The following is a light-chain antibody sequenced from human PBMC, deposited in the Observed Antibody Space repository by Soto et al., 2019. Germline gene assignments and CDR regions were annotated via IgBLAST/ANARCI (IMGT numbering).Light chain of an antibody. CDR1: QSVLYSSNNKNY. CDR3: QQYYSTPWE. J-gene: IGKJ1*01. CDR2: WAS. Sequence: DIVMTQSPDSLAVSLGERATSNCKSSQSVLYSSNNKNYLAWYQQKPGQPPKLLIYWASTRESGVPDRFSGSGSGTDFTLTISNLKAEDVAVYYCQQYYSTPWEFGQGTKVEIK. V-gene: IGKV4-1*01.